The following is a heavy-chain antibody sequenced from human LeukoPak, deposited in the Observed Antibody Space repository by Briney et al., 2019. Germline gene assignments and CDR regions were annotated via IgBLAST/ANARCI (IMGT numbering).Heavy chain of an antibody. CDR1: GFTFGSYG. V-gene: IGHV3-30*03. J-gene: IGHJ3*02. Sequence: GGSLRLSCAGSGFTFGSYGMHWVRQPPGKGLEWVTVISFDGSNKYYADSDSVEGRFTISRDNSKNTLYLQMNSLRAEDTAVYYCARDRSGYYLDAFDIWGQGTMVTVSS. CDR2: ISFDGSNK. D-gene: IGHD3-22*01. CDR3: ARDRSGYYLDAFDI.